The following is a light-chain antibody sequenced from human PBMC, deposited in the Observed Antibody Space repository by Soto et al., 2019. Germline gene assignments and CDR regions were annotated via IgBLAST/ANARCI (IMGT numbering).Light chain of an antibody. CDR2: RTS. CDR3: HHYGNSLWT. CDR1: ESVSSSY. J-gene: IGKJ1*01. Sequence: EVELTQSPGTLSLSPGERATLSCRASESVSSSYITWYQQKPGQPPWLLFFRTSSSVTAIPDRFSGSGSGTDFTLTISILEPEDFAVYFCHHYGNSLWTVGQGTKVDTK. V-gene: IGKV3-20*01.